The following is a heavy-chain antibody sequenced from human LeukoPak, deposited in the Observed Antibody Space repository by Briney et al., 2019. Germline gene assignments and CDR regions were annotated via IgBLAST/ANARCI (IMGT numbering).Heavy chain of an antibody. Sequence: LSLTCTVSGGSISTYYWSWIRQPPGKGLEWIGYIYYSGSTNYNPSLKSRVTISLDTSMNQFSLKLNSVTAADTAVYYCARVDSSGYANFDYWGQGTLVTVSS. CDR1: GGSISTYY. J-gene: IGHJ4*02. CDR2: IYYSGST. CDR3: ARVDSSGYANFDY. D-gene: IGHD3-22*01. V-gene: IGHV4-59*01.